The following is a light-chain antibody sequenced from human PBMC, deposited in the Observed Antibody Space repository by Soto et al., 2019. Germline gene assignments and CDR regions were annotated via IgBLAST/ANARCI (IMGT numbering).Light chain of an antibody. J-gene: IGKJ1*01. Sequence: DLQMTQFPSTLSASVGDRVTITCRASQSISSWLAWYQQKPGKAPKLLIYDASSLESGVPSRFSGSGSGTEFTLTISSLQPDDFATFYCQQYKSYPSTFGQGTKVEI. CDR1: QSISSW. CDR2: DAS. CDR3: QQYKSYPST. V-gene: IGKV1-5*01.